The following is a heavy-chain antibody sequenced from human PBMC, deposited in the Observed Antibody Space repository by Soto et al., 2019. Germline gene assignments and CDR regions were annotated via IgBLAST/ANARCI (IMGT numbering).Heavy chain of an antibody. CDR1: GGSISSSSYY. Sequence: QLQLQESGPGLVKPSETLSLTCTVSGGSISSSSYYWGWIRQPPGNGLEWIGCIYYSGSAFYNPSLKSRVTITVDTSKNRFSLKLSSVTDADTAVYYCASSNWFDSWGQGTLVTVSS. J-gene: IGHJ5*01. CDR3: ASSNWFDS. CDR2: IYYSGSA. V-gene: IGHV4-39*01.